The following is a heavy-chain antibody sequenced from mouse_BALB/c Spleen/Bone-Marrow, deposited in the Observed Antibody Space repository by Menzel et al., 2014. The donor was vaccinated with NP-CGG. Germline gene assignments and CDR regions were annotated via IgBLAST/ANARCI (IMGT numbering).Heavy chain of an antibody. D-gene: IGHD2-1*01. CDR1: GYAFSSSW. CDR2: IYPGDGDT. Sequence: VQLVESGPELVKPGASVKISCKASGYAFSSSWMNWVKQRPGQGLEWIGRIYPGDGDTNYNGKFKGKATLTADKSSSTAYMQLSSLTSVDSAVYFCARRAYGNSYWYFDVWGAGTTVTVSS. V-gene: IGHV1-82*01. CDR3: ARRAYGNSYWYFDV. J-gene: IGHJ1*01.